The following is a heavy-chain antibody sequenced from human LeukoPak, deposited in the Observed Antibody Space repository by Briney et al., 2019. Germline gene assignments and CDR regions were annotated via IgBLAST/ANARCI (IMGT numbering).Heavy chain of an antibody. CDR2: IGSSGSLI. D-gene: IGHD1-26*01. V-gene: IGHV3-48*03. CDR3: ASRVVGASFDY. CDR1: GFTFSSYE. J-gene: IGHJ4*02. Sequence: GGSLRLSCAASGFTFSSYEMNWVRLAPGKGLEWVSFIGSSGSLIFYADSVKGRFTISRDNAKNSLYLEMNSLKAEDTAIYYCASRVVGASFDYWGQGTLVTVSS.